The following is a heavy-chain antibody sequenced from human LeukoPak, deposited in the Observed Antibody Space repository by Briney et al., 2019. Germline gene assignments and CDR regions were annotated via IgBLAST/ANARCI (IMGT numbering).Heavy chain of an antibody. D-gene: IGHD2/OR15-2a*01. CDR1: GGSISSYY. CDR3: ARHSEPNSNLLWFDP. Sequence: SETLSLTCTVSGGSISSYYWSWIRQPPGKGLEWIGYIYDSGNTKYNSSLKSRVTISVDTSKNQFSLKLSSVTAADTAVYYCARHSEPNSNLLWFDPWGQGTLVAVSS. V-gene: IGHV4-59*08. CDR2: IYDSGNT. J-gene: IGHJ5*02.